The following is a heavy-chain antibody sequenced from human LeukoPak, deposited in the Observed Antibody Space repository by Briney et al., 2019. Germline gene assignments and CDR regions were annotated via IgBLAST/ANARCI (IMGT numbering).Heavy chain of an antibody. CDR2: ISYDGSNK. Sequence: PGRSLRLSCAASGFTFSSYAMHWVRQAPGKGLEWVAVISYDGSNKYYADSVKGRFTIPRDNSKNTLYLQMNSLRAEDTAVYYCARAYCSSTSCYYYYGMDVWGQGTTVTVSS. CDR1: GFTFSSYA. V-gene: IGHV3-30-3*01. J-gene: IGHJ6*02. CDR3: ARAYCSSTSCYYYYGMDV. D-gene: IGHD2-2*01.